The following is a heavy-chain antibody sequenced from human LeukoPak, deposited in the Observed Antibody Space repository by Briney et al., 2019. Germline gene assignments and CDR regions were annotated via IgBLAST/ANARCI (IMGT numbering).Heavy chain of an antibody. D-gene: IGHD3-22*01. J-gene: IGHJ4*02. CDR1: GFTLSSYA. Sequence: GRCLRLSCAASGFTLSSYAMSWVRQAPGGGLGWVSAISGSGGSTYYADSVKGRFTISRNNSKNTLYLQMNSLRAEDPAVYYCAKHLNYCDSSGYYLFDYWGQGTLVTVSS. V-gene: IGHV3-23*01. CDR2: ISGSGGST. CDR3: AKHLNYCDSSGYYLFDY.